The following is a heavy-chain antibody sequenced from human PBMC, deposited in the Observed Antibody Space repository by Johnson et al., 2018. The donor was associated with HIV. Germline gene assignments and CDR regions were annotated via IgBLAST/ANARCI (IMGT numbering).Heavy chain of an antibody. D-gene: IGHD1-14*01. J-gene: IGHJ3*02. CDR3: ARDQGELRRTHAFDI. V-gene: IGHV3-9*01. CDR1: GFTFDDYA. CDR2: ISWNSGSI. Sequence: VQLVESGGGLVQPGRYLRLSCAASGFTFDDYAMHWVRQAPGKGLEWVSGISWNSGSIGYADSVKGRFTISRDNAKNSLYLQMNSLRAEDTAVYYCARDQGELRRTHAFDIWGQGTMVTVSS.